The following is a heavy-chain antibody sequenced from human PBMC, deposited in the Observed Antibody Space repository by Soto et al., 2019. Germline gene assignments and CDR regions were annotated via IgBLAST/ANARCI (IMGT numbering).Heavy chain of an antibody. D-gene: IGHD3-3*01. J-gene: IGHJ4*02. CDR2: ITSSSFII. V-gene: IGHV3-11*01. CDR3: ARGRGYDFWSDHYGNDF. Sequence: GGSLRLSCAASGFTFSDYYMSWIRQAPGRGLEWVSYITSSSFIIFYADSVKGRFTISRDNAKNSLYLQMNGLRAEDTAVYYCARGRGYDFWSDHYGNDFWDQGTLVTVSS. CDR1: GFTFSDYY.